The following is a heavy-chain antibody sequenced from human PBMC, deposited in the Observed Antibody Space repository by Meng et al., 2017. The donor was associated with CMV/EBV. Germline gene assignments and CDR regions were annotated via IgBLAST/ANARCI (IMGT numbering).Heavy chain of an antibody. CDR1: GFSFDDYG. Sequence: GGSLRLSCEVSGFSFDDYGMVWVRQLPGKGLEWVSGINWNGGSTGYTESVKGRFTMSRDNAKNSVYLEMNSLRAEDTALYYCARGEDSDYPFYFDFWGQGTLVTVPQ. J-gene: IGHJ4*02. CDR3: ARGEDSDYPFYFDF. D-gene: IGHD4-11*01. V-gene: IGHV3-20*04. CDR2: INWNGGST.